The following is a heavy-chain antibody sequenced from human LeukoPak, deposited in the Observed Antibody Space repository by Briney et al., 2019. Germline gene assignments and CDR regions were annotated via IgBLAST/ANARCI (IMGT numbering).Heavy chain of an antibody. CDR2: IYPGDSDT. V-gene: IGHV5-51*01. CDR1: GYSFTSYW. D-gene: IGHD3-16*01. CDR3: ARRHYYDSGQHDAFDI. J-gene: IGHJ3*02. Sequence: GESLQISCKGSGYSFTSYWIGWVRPMPGKGLEWMGIIYPGDSDTRYSPSFQGQVTLSADKSISTAYLQWSSLKASDSAMYYCARRHYYDSGQHDAFDIWGQGTMVTVSS.